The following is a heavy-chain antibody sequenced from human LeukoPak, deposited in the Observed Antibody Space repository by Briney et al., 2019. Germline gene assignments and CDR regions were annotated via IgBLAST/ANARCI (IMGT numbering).Heavy chain of an antibody. Sequence: GASVKVSCKASGYTFTGYYMHWVRQAPGQGLEWMGWINPNSGGTNYAQQFQRRVTMTRDTSISTAYMAQSSLSAEATAVYYVARGFSVYYGSGSYYYYNYYMDVWGKGTTVTVSS. J-gene: IGHJ6*03. CDR1: GYTFTGYY. D-gene: IGHD3-10*01. V-gene: IGHV1-2*02. CDR3: ARGFSVYYGSGSYYYYNYYMDV. CDR2: INPNSGGT.